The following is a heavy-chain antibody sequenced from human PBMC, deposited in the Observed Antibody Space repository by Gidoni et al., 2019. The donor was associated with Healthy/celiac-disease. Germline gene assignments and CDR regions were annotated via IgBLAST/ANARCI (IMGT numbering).Heavy chain of an antibody. D-gene: IGHD6-19*01. CDR2: ISGSGGST. CDR1: GFTFSSYA. V-gene: IGHV3-23*01. CDR3: AKDLGAVAGVPYYHYGMDV. Sequence: EVQLLESGGGLVQPGGSLSLSCSAYGFTFSSYAMSWVRQAPGKGLEWVSAISGSGGSTYYADSVKGRFTSSRDKSKNTLYLQMNSLRAEDTAVYYCAKDLGAVAGVPYYHYGMDVWGQGTTVTVSS. J-gene: IGHJ6*02.